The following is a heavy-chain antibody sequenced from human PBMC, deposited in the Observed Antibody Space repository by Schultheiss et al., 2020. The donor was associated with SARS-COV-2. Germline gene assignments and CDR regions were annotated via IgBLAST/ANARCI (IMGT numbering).Heavy chain of an antibody. J-gene: IGHJ2*01. CDR3: AREAPMTTGYWYFDL. CDR2: IIPILGIA. D-gene: IGHD4-17*01. CDR1: GGTFSSYA. Sequence: KISCKASGGTFSSYAISWVRQAPGQGLEWMGRIIPILGIANYAQKFQGRVTITADKSTSTAYMELSSLRSEDTAVYYCAREAPMTTGYWYFDLWGRGTLVTVSS. V-gene: IGHV1-69*04.